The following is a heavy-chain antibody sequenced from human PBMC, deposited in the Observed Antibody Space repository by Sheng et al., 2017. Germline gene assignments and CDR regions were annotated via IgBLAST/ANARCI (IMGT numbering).Heavy chain of an antibody. CDR3: AKDHSRGYYGSGSYSDY. D-gene: IGHD3-10*01. J-gene: IGHJ4*03. CDR1: GFTFSSYG. V-gene: IGHV3-30*18. Sequence: QVQLVESGGGVVQPGRSLRLSCAASGFTFSSYGMHWVRQAPGKGLEWVAVISYDGSNKYYADSVKGRFTISRDNSKNTLYLQMNSLRAEDTAVYYCAKDHSRGYYGSGSYSDYWGPG. CDR2: ISYDGSNK.